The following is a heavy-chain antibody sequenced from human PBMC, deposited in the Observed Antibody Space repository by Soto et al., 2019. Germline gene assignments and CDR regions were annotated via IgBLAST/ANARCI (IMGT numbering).Heavy chain of an antibody. Sequence: GSLRLSGAASGFTLSSYPMHWVRQVPGKGLEHVSSTSGDGRIMYYLDSVKGRFTISRDNSKKTLYLQMGSLRTEDMAVYYCARGRAAYYFDYWGQGALVTVSS. CDR1: GFTLSSYP. CDR2: TSGDGRIM. V-gene: IGHV3-64*02. D-gene: IGHD6-25*01. CDR3: ARGRAAYYFDY. J-gene: IGHJ4*02.